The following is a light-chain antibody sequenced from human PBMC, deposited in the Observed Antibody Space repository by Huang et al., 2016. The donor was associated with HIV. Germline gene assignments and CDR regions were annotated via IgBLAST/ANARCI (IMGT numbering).Light chain of an antibody. CDR1: QGISNL. V-gene: IGKV1-NL1*01. CDR3: QHYYSTPQT. J-gene: IGKJ2*01. Sequence: DIQMTQSPSSLSASVGDRVTITCRASQGISNLLALYQQKPGKAPRLLVYAASRLQGWVPSRFSGSGSGTDYTLTISSLQPEDFATYYCQHYYSTPQTFGQGTKLEIK. CDR2: AAS.